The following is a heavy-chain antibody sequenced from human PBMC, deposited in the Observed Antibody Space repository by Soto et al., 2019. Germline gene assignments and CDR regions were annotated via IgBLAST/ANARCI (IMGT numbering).Heavy chain of an antibody. V-gene: IGHV3-21*01. CDR1: GFTFSSYS. CDR2: ISSSSSYI. CDR3: ARDLLLDYGDYPPAVEFDY. D-gene: IGHD4-17*01. J-gene: IGHJ4*02. Sequence: GGSLRLSCAASGFTFSSYSMNWVRQAPGKGLEWVSSISSSSSYIYYADSVKGRFTISRDNAKNSLYLQMNSLRAEATAVYYCARDLLLDYGDYPPAVEFDYWGQGTLVTVSS.